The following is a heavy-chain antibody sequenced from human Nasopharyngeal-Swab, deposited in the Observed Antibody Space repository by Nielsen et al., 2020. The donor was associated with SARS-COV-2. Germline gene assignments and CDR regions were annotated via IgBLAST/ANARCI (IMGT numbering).Heavy chain of an antibody. CDR1: GFTFDDYA. CDR3: AKDIPDGAFDI. V-gene: IGHV3-9*01. D-gene: IGHD5-24*01. J-gene: IGHJ3*02. Sequence: SLKISCAASGFTFDDYAMHWVRQAPGKGLEWVSGISWNSKAIDYVDSVKGRFTISRDNAKSSLYLQMNSLRAEDTALYYCAKDIPDGAFDIWGQGTMVTVSS. CDR2: ISWNSKAI.